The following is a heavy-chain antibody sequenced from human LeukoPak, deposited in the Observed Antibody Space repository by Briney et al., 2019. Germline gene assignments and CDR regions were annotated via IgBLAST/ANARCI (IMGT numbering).Heavy chain of an antibody. CDR2: ISGSGGST. Sequence: GGSLRLSCAASGFTFSSHAMSWVRQAPREGLEWVSAISGSGGSTYYADSVKGRFTISRDNAKNSLYLQMNSLRAEDTAVYYCARDEDSSSSMGYYGMDVWGQGTTVTVSS. D-gene: IGHD6-13*01. CDR3: ARDEDSSSSMGYYGMDV. CDR1: GFTFSSHA. J-gene: IGHJ6*02. V-gene: IGHV3-23*01.